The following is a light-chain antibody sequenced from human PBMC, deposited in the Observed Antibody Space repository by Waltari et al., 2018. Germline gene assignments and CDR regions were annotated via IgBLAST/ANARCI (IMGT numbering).Light chain of an antibody. CDR1: ALPKQY. Sequence: SYELTQPPSVSVSPGQTARITCSGDALPKQYAHWYQQKPGQVPVLVLYKDSERPSGIPERFSGSGSGTTVTLTISGVQAEDEADYYCQSGDSSGVGVFGGGTKLTVL. J-gene: IGLJ3*02. CDR2: KDS. CDR3: QSGDSSGVGV. V-gene: IGLV3-25*03.